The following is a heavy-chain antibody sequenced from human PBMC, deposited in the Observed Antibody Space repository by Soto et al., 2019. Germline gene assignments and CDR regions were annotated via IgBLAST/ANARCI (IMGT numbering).Heavy chain of an antibody. D-gene: IGHD2-2*01. CDR1: GFTFSTYS. J-gene: IGHJ6*02. CDR3: ARDPSDCSSTSCWGYYALDV. V-gene: IGHV3-21*01. CDR2: ISSSGTYI. Sequence: VRLSCAASGFTFSTYSMNWVRQAPGKGLEWVSSISSSGTYIHYADSLKGRFTISRDNAKNSLYLQMISLRAEDTAVYYCARDPSDCSSTSCWGYYALDVWGQGTTVTVSS.